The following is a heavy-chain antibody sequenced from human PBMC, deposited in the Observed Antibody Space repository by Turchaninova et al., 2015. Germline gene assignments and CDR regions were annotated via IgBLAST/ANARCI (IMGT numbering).Heavy chain of an antibody. CDR2: IYHSGNT. J-gene: IGHJ1*01. CDR3: ARGLWRTTVTTFEHFQD. CDR1: GYSISSGYY. D-gene: IGHD4-17*01. Sequence: QVQLQESGPGLVKPSETLSLPCGVSGYSISSGYYWGGIRQPPGKGMEWIGSIYHSGNTYYNPSLKSRVTISVDTSKNQFSLKLSSVTAADTAVYYCARGLWRTTVTTFEHFQDWGQGTRVSVSS. V-gene: IGHV4-38-2*01.